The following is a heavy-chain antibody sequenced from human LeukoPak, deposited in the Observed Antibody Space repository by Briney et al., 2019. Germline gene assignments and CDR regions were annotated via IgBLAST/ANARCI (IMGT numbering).Heavy chain of an antibody. CDR1: GFTFSSYS. V-gene: IGHV3-48*01. J-gene: IGHJ3*02. CDR2: ISSSSSTI. Sequence: GGSLRLSCAASGFTFSSYSMNWVRQAPGKGLEWVSYISSSSSTIYYADSVKGRFTISRDNAKNSLYLQMNSLRAEDTAVYYCARLFSAFDIWGQGTMVTVSS. CDR3: ARLFSAFDI. D-gene: IGHD3-10*01.